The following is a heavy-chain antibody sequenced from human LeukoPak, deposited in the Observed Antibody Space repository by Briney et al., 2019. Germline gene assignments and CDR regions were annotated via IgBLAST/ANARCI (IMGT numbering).Heavy chain of an antibody. CDR2: IYYSGST. CDR3: ARAGSGPDAFDI. V-gene: IGHV4-39*07. D-gene: IGHD3-3*01. J-gene: IGHJ3*02. Sequence: SETLSLTCTVSGGSISSSSYYWGWIRQPPGKGLEWIGSIYYSGSTYYNPSLKSRVTISVDTSKNQFSLKLSSVTAADTAVYYCARAGSGPDAFDIWGQGTMVTVSS. CDR1: GGSISSSSYY.